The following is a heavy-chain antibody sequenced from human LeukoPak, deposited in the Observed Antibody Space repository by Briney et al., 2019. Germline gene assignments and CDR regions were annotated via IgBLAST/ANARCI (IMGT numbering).Heavy chain of an antibody. CDR3: ARPNPYDILTGSDNWFDP. D-gene: IGHD3-9*01. J-gene: IGHJ5*02. Sequence: ASVKVSCKASGYTFTSCDINWVRQATGQGLEWMGWMNPNSGNTGYAQKFQGRVTMTRNTSISTAYMELSSLRSEDTAVYYCARPNPYDILTGSDNWFDPWGQGTLATVSS. CDR2: MNPNSGNT. V-gene: IGHV1-8*01. CDR1: GYTFTSCD.